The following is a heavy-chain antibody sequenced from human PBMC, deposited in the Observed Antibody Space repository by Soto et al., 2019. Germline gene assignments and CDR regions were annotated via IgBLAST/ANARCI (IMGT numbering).Heavy chain of an antibody. V-gene: IGHV4-4*02. Sequence: SETLSLTCAVSGGSISSSNWWSWVRQPPGKGLEWIGEIYHSGSTNYNPSLKSRVTISVDKSKNQFSLKLSSVTAADTAVYYCATLYCGGDCYHLGEAFDIWGQGTMVTVSS. CDR3: ATLYCGGDCYHLGEAFDI. CDR2: IYHSGST. J-gene: IGHJ3*02. D-gene: IGHD2-21*02. CDR1: GGSISSSNW.